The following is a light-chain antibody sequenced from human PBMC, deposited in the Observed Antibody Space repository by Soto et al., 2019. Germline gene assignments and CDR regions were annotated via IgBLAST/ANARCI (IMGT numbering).Light chain of an antibody. J-gene: IGLJ1*01. CDR1: SXSVSTANN. CDR3: ALFMGNGISV. CDR2: STS. Sequence: QTVVTQESSFSVSPXXXXXXXXGLISXSVSTANNPNWYQQTPGQAPRTLIYSTSTRSSGVPDRFSGSILGNKAALTITGAQADDESDYYCALFMGNGISVFGTGTKLTVL. V-gene: IGLV8-61*01.